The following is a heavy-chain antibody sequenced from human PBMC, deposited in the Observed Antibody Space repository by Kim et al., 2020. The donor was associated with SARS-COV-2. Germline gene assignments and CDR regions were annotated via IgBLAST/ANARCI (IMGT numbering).Heavy chain of an antibody. CDR1: GFTFSSYN. CDR3: ARVDYYYGFDV. Sequence: GGSLRLSCAASGFTFSSYNINWVRQAPGKGLEWVSSISSSSSYIYYADSVKGRFTVSRDNAKNSLYLQMNSLRAEDTAVYYCARVDYYYGFDVWGQGTTVTVSS. CDR2: ISSSSSYI. J-gene: IGHJ6*02. V-gene: IGHV3-21*01.